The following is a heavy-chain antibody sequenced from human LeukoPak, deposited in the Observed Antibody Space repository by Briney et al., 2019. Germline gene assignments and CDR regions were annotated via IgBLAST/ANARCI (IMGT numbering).Heavy chain of an antibody. D-gene: IGHD1-14*01. Sequence: SETLSLTCTVSGGSISSYYWSWIRQPPGKGLEWIGYIYYSGSTNYNPSLKSRVTISVDTSKNQFSLKLSSVTAADTAVYYCARGGGITDFDYWGQGTLVTVSS. CDR3: ARGGGITDFDY. V-gene: IGHV4-59*12. CDR2: IYYSGST. CDR1: GGSISSYY. J-gene: IGHJ4*02.